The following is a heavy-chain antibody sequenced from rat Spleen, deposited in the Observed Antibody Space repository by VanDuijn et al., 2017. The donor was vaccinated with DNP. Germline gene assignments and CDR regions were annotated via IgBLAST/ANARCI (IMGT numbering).Heavy chain of an antibody. CDR3: ARGNYPGINTFDY. CDR1: EFTFSDYY. CDR2: ISYEGSNT. Sequence: EVQLVESGGGLVQPGRSLKLSCAASEFTFSDYYMAWVRQAPKKGLELVAYISYEGSNTYSGASVWGRFSISRDNAKSTLYLQMNSLRYEDTATYYCARGNYPGINTFDYWGQGVMVTVSS. D-gene: IGHD1-4*01. V-gene: IGHV5-22*01. J-gene: IGHJ2*01.